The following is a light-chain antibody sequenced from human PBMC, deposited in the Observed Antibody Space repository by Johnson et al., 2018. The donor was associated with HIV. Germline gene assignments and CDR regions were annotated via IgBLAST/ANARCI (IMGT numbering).Light chain of an antibody. Sequence: QSVLTQPPSVSAAPGQKVTISCSGSSSNIGNNYVSWYQQFPGAAPKLLIYKNDKRPSGIPDRFSGSKSGTSAALGITGLQTGDEADYYCAAWDDSLNGSYVFGTGTKVTVL. CDR3: AAWDDSLNGSYV. CDR1: SSNIGNNY. V-gene: IGLV1-51*02. J-gene: IGLJ1*01. CDR2: KND.